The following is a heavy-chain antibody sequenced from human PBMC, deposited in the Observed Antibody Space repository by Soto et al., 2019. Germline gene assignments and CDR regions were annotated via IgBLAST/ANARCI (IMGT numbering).Heavy chain of an antibody. CDR2: IIPVFGTA. Sequence: QVQLVQSGAEVKKPGSSVKVSCKASGGVFRNYAIYWVRQAPGQGLEWMGGIIPVFGTADYPHKFQGRVTITADESTTTACMELTSLKTEDTAVYFCASGRWGSYSFDSWGQGTLVTVAS. CDR1: GGVFRNYA. J-gene: IGHJ5*01. V-gene: IGHV1-69*01. CDR3: ASGRWGSYSFDS. D-gene: IGHD3-16*01.